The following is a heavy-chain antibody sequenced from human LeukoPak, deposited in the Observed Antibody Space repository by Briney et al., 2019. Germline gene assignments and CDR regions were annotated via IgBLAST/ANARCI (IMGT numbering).Heavy chain of an antibody. CDR2: IYDSGNT. Sequence: PSETLSLTCTVSGGSISSIYSYRGWIRQPPGEGLEWIGYIYDSGNTYYTPSLKSRVTISADRSKNQFSLKLSSVTAADTAVYYCAREGGWYVAYWGQGTLVTVSS. D-gene: IGHD6-19*01. J-gene: IGHJ4*02. V-gene: IGHV4-39*07. CDR1: GGSISSIYSY. CDR3: AREGGWYVAY.